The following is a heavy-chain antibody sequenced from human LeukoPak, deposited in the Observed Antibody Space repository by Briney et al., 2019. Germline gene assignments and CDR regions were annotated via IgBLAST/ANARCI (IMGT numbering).Heavy chain of an antibody. CDR1: DFTFSHNW. CDR2: IKSEIDGGAT. V-gene: IGHV3-15*07. CDR3: TTGGDVMVSGTRAFDV. J-gene: IGHJ3*01. D-gene: IGHD2-8*01. Sequence: PGGSLRLSCAASDFTFSHNWMNWVRQAPGKGLEWVGRIKSEIDGGATDCAAPVQGRFTISRDDSQATLYLQMNSLKTEDTAVYYCTTGGDVMVSGTRAFDVWGQGTMVTVSS.